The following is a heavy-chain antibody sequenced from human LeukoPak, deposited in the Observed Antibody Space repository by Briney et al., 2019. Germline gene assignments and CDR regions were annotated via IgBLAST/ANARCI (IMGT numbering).Heavy chain of an antibody. CDR2: IWDDVSNK. J-gene: IGHJ4*02. CDR3: ARELRYDSSGYYENLFDY. D-gene: IGHD3-22*01. V-gene: IGHV3-33*01. Sequence: GSLRLSLGASGFTFSSFRIAWVRQAPGKGLGWVAVIWDDVSNKYYADSVKGRFTISRDNSKNTLYLQMNSLRAEDTAVYYCARELRYDSSGYYENLFDYWGQGTLVTVSS. CDR1: GFTFSSFR.